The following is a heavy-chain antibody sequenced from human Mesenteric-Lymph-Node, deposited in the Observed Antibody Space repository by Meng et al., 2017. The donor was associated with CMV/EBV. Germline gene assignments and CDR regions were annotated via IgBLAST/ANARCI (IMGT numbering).Heavy chain of an antibody. CDR2: IYYSGST. V-gene: IGHV4-39*01. CDR1: GGSISSGGYY. Sequence: SETLSLTCTVSGGSISSGGYYWSWIRQPPGKGLEWIGSIYYSGSTYYNPSLKSRVTISVDTSKNQFSLKLSSVTAADTAVYYCANLARAYGMDVWGQGTTVTVSS. CDR3: ANLARAYGMDV. J-gene: IGHJ6*02.